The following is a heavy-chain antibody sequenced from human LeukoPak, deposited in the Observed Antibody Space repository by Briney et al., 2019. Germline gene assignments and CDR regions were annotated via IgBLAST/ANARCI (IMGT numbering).Heavy chain of an antibody. Sequence: ASVKVSCKASGYTLTGYYMHWVRQAPGQGLEWMGWINPNSGGTNYAQKCQGRVTMTRDTSISTAYMELSRLRSDDTAVYYCAREMPPSRIVVVPAAMEGFDPWGQGTLVTVSS. D-gene: IGHD2-2*01. CDR3: AREMPPSRIVVVPAAMEGFDP. CDR2: INPNSGGT. V-gene: IGHV1-2*02. CDR1: GYTLTGYY. J-gene: IGHJ5*02.